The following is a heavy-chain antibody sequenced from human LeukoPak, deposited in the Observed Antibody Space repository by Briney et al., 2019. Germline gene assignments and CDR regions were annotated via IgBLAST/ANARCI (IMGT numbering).Heavy chain of an antibody. D-gene: IGHD3-9*01. J-gene: IGHJ4*02. Sequence: GASVKVSCKASGGTFSSYAISWVRQAPGQGLEWMGGIIPIFGTANYAQKFQGRVTMTTDTSTSTAYMELRSLRSDDTAVYYCARAYYDILTGYSPEDYWGQGTLVTISS. V-gene: IGHV1-69*05. CDR2: IIPIFGTA. CDR3: ARAYYDILTGYSPEDY. CDR1: GGTFSSYA.